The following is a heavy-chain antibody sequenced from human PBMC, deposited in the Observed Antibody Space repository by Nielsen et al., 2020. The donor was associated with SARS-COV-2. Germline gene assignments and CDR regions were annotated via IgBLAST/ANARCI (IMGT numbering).Heavy chain of an antibody. D-gene: IGHD3-22*01. V-gene: IGHV3-11*06. Sequence: GGSLRLSCAAFGFTFSDYYMSWIRQAPGKGLEWVSYISSSSSYTNYADSVKGRFTISRDNAKNSLYLQMNSLRAEDTAVYYCARDRRGYYDIYVLAAFDIWGQGTMVTVSS. CDR2: ISSSSSYT. J-gene: IGHJ3*02. CDR1: GFTFSDYY. CDR3: ARDRRGYYDIYVLAAFDI.